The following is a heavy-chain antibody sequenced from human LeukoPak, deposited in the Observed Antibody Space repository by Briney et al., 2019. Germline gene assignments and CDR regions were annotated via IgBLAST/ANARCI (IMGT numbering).Heavy chain of an antibody. CDR2: IYYTGIT. CDR1: GGSISGQY. CDR3: ARVSYHYYSGNYGWYFGY. D-gene: IGHD3-10*01. J-gene: IGHJ4*02. Sequence: SETLSLTCTVSGGSISGQYWSLIRQPPGKGLEWIGYIYYTGITKYNPSLKSRVTISVDTSKNQFSLRLTSVTAADTAVYYCARVSYHYYSGNYGWYFGYWGQGTLVTVSS. V-gene: IGHV4-59*11.